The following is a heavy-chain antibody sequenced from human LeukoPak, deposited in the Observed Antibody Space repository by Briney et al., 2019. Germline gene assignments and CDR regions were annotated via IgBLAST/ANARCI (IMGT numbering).Heavy chain of an antibody. D-gene: IGHD3-10*01. J-gene: IGHJ4*02. CDR3: ARSVGYGVRGVILSFDN. Sequence: PGGSLRLSCAASGFSFSDFYMTWIRQAPGKGLDWVSYISNTGNRVDYADSVKGRFSISRDNAKKSVYLQMSNLRGEDTAVYYCARSVGYGVRGVILSFDNWGQGILVTVSA. CDR1: GFSFSDFY. CDR2: ISNTGNRV. V-gene: IGHV3-11*04.